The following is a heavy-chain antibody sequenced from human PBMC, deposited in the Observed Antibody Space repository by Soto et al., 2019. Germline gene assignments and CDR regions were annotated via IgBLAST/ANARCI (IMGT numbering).Heavy chain of an antibody. CDR3: ARGITMILVVQGDAPDKYYFDS. CDR1: CGSFSFHY. Sequence: LSLTCAVYCGSFSFHYWSLIRQSPMKGLEWIGEINHSGSTNQNPSLKSRVTISVDTSKNQFSLKLRSVTAADTAVYYCARGITMILVVQGDAPDKYYFDSWGQGTQVTVSS. V-gene: IGHV4-34*01. CDR2: INHSGST. J-gene: IGHJ4*02. D-gene: IGHD3-22*01.